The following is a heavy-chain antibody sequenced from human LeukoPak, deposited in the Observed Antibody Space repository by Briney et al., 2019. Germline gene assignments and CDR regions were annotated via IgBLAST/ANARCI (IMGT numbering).Heavy chain of an antibody. Sequence: GSSVKVSCKASGGTFSSYAISWGRQAPGQGLEWMGGIIPIFGTANYAQKFQGRVTITADESTSTAYMELSSLRSEDTAVYYCARDHDYGGDSDYWGQGTLVTVSS. CDR3: ARDHDYGGDSDY. V-gene: IGHV1-69*01. J-gene: IGHJ4*02. CDR1: GGTFSSYA. CDR2: IIPIFGTA. D-gene: IGHD4-23*01.